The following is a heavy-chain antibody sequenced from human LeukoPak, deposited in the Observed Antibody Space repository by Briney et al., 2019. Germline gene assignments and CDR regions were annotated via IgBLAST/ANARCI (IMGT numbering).Heavy chain of an antibody. V-gene: IGHV1-2*02. CDR1: GYTFTSYD. CDR2: INPNSGGT. J-gene: IGHJ4*02. CDR3: ARAAYPSHHIYDFWSGYYYWWDY. Sequence: GASVKVSCKASGYTFTSYDINWVRQAPGQGLEWMGWINPNSGGTNYAQKFQGRVTMTRDTSISTAYMELSRLRSDDTAVYYCARAAYPSHHIYDFWSGYYYWWDYWGQGTLVTVSS. D-gene: IGHD3-3*01.